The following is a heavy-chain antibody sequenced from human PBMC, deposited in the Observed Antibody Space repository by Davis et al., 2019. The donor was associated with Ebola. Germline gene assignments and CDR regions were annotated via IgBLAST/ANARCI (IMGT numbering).Heavy chain of an antibody. V-gene: IGHV4-34*01. J-gene: IGHJ6*02. CDR3: GRVVASEGI. CDR2: IDHSGST. Sequence: GSLRLSCAVYGGSFSGYYWSWIRQPPGKGLEWIGEIDHSGSTNYSPSLKTRITISIDTSKNQFSLRLSSVTAADTAVYYCGRVVASEGIWGQGTTVTVSS. D-gene: IGHD5-12*01. CDR1: GGSFSGYY.